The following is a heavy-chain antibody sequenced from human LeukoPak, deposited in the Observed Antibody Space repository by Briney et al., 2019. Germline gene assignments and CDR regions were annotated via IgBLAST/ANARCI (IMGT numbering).Heavy chain of an antibody. D-gene: IGHD3-3*01. J-gene: IGHJ3*02. V-gene: IGHV3-48*01. CDR3: AGEEWLFPDAFDI. Sequence: GGSLRLSCAASGFTFSSYSMNWVRQAPGKGLEWVSYISSSSSTIYYADSVKGRFTISRDNAKNSLYLQMNSLRAEDTAVYYCAGEEWLFPDAFDIWGQGTMVTVSS. CDR1: GFTFSSYS. CDR2: ISSSSSTI.